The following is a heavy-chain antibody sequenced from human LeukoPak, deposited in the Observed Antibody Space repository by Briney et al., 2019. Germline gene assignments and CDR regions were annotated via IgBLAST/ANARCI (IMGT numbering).Heavy chain of an antibody. Sequence: GSLRLSCSVSGGSINTRSYYWGWIRPPPGKGLEWIGSIYYGGLTYYNPSLKSRVTLSADTSRNHFFLKVNSVTAADTSVYYCARLPILGVVDYWGQGILVTVSS. CDR2: IYYGGLT. V-gene: IGHV4-39*02. D-gene: IGHD1-26*01. CDR3: ARLPILGVVDY. CDR1: GGSINTRSYY. J-gene: IGHJ4*02.